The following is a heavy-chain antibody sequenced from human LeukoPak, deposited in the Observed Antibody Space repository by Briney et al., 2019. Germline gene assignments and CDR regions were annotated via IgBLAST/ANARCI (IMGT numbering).Heavy chain of an antibody. CDR2: INHSGST. D-gene: IGHD3-9*01. CDR1: GGSVSISNYY. J-gene: IGHJ4*02. V-gene: IGHV4-39*07. CDR3: ARGRYYDILDY. Sequence: KPSETLSLTCNVFGGSVSISNYYWGWIRQPPGKGLEWIGEINHSGSTNYNPSLKSRVTISVDTSKNQFSLKLSSVTAADTAVYYCARGRYYDILDYWGQGTLVTVSS.